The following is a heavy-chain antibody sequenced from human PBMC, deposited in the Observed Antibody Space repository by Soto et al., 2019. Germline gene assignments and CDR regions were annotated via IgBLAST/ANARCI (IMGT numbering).Heavy chain of an antibody. CDR1: GFTFNNFG. Sequence: QVQLVESGGGMVQPGRSLRLSCAASGFTFNNFGMHWVRQAPGKGLEWVAVIWFDGSNKYYADSVKGRFTIARDNSKNTLFLEMNSLRAEDTAVYYCARDRVGPDDYGMDVWGQGTAVTVSS. CDR2: IWFDGSNK. J-gene: IGHJ6*02. V-gene: IGHV3-33*01. CDR3: ARDRVGPDDYGMDV. D-gene: IGHD3-10*01.